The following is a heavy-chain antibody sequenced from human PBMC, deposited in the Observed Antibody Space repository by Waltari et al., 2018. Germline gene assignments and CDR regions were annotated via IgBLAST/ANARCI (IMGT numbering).Heavy chain of an antibody. V-gene: IGHV1-2*06. Sequence: QVQLVQSGAAVKQPGASVKVSCKAYGYTFTGYYMPWVRQAPGQGLEWMGRINPNSGGTNYAQKFQGRVTMTRDTSISTAYMELSRLRSDDTAVYYCARDNTDGYNLPNWGQGTLVTVSS. CDR3: ARDNTDGYNLPN. CDR2: INPNSGGT. J-gene: IGHJ4*02. D-gene: IGHD1-1*01. CDR1: GYTFTGYY.